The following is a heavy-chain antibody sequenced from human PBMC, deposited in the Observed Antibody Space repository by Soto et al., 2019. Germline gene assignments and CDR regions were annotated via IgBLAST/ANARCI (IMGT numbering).Heavy chain of an antibody. Sequence: SETLSLTCTVSGGSISSYYWSWIRQPPGKGLEWIGYIYYSGSTNYNPSLKSRVTISVDTSKNQFSLKLSSVTAADTAVYYCARGAAVRAFDIWGQGTMVTVSS. V-gene: IGHV4-59*01. CDR1: GGSISSYY. J-gene: IGHJ3*02. CDR3: ARGAAVRAFDI. D-gene: IGHD6-13*01. CDR2: IYYSGST.